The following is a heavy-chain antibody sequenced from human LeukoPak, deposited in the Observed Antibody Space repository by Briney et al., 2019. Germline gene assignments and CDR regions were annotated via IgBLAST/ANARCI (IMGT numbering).Heavy chain of an antibody. V-gene: IGHV3-13*01. Sequence: GGSLRLSCAASGFTFSSYDMHWVRQATGKGLERVSAIGTAGDTYYPGSVKGRFTISRENAKNSLYLQMNSLRAGDTAVYYCARGARAPFFAWRFDPWGQGTLVTVSS. CDR2: IGTAGDT. CDR3: ARGARAPFFAWRFDP. J-gene: IGHJ5*02. CDR1: GFTFSSYD.